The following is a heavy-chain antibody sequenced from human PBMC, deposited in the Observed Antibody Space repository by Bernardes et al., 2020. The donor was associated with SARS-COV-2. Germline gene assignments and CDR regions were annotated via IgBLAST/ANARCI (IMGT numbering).Heavy chain of an antibody. CDR1: GFTFTSYE. J-gene: IGHJ4*02. Sequence: GSLRLSCAASGFTFTSYEMNWVRQAPGKGLEWVSYISSSGGTIYYADSVKGRFTISRDNAKNSLYLQMNSLRAEDTAVYYCARAIPGGYNWNEGYFAYWGQGTLVTVSS. D-gene: IGHD1-1*01. CDR3: ARAIPGGYNWNEGYFAY. V-gene: IGHV3-48*03. CDR2: ISSSGGTI.